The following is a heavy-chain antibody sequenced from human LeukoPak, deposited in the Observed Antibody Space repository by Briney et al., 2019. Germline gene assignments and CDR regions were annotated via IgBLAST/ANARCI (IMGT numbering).Heavy chain of an antibody. J-gene: IGHJ5*02. CDR2: IYHSGST. D-gene: IGHD3-9*01. V-gene: IGHV4-38-2*02. CDR3: ARTSYYDILTGPHDNWFDP. CDR1: GYSISSGYY. Sequence: PSETLSLTCTVSGYSISSGYYWGWIRQPPGKGLEWIGSIYHSGSTYYNPSLKSRVTISVDTSKNQFSLKLSSVTAADTAVYYCARTSYYDILTGPHDNWFDPWGQGTLVTVSS.